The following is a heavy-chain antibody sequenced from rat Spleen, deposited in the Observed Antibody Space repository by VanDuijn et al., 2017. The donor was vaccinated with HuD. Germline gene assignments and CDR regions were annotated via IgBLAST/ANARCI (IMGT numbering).Heavy chain of an antibody. J-gene: IGHJ2*01. CDR2: IIYNGYST. D-gene: IGHD4-3*01. Sequence: EVQLVESGGGLVQPGRSLKLSCAASGFTFSNSGMAWVRQAPTKGLEWVATIIYNGYSTYYRDSVKGRFTISRDNAKSTLRLQMDSLRSEDTAPYYCARQIRGTTFFDYWGQGVMVTVSS. CDR3: ARQIRGTTFFDY. V-gene: IGHV5-29*01. CDR1: GFTFSNSG.